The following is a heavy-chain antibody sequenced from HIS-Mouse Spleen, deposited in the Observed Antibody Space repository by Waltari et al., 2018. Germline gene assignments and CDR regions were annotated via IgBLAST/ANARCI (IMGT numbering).Heavy chain of an antibody. J-gene: IGHJ4*02. D-gene: IGHD1-1*01. Sequence: QVQLQESGPGLVTPSEPLSLTCTVSGGSISSYYWSWIRQPPGKGLEWIGYIYYSGSTNYNPSLKSRVTISVDTSKNQFSLKLSSVTAADTAVYYCAREGLERYYFDYWGQGTLVTVSS. CDR2: IYYSGST. CDR3: AREGLERYYFDY. V-gene: IGHV4-59*01. CDR1: GGSISSYY.